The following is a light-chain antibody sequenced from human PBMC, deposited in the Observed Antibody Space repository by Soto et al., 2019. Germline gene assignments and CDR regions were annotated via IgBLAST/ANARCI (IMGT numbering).Light chain of an antibody. CDR2: YDS. CDR1: NIGSKS. Sequence: SYELTQPPSVSVAPGKTARITCGGNNIGSKSVHWYQQKPGQAPVLVIYYDSDRPSGIPERFSGSNSGNTATLTISRVEAGDEADYYCQVWDSSSDHPVFCGGTKLTV. J-gene: IGLJ3*02. V-gene: IGLV3-21*04. CDR3: QVWDSSSDHPV.